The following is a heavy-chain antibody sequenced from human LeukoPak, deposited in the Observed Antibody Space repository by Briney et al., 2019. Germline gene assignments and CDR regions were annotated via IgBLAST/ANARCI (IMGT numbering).Heavy chain of an antibody. J-gene: IGHJ4*02. D-gene: IGHD3-22*01. CDR1: GFTFSSYS. CDR2: ISSSSSYI. Sequence: GGSLRLSCAASGFTFSSYSMNWVRQAPGKGLEWVSSISSSSSYIYYADSVKGRFTISRDNAKNSLYLQMNSLRAEDTAVYYCARDYYDSSGYSRIFDYWGQGTLATVSS. CDR3: ARDYYDSSGYSRIFDY. V-gene: IGHV3-21*01.